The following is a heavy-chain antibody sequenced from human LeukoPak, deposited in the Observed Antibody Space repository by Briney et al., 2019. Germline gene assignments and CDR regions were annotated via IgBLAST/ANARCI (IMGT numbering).Heavy chain of an antibody. D-gene: IGHD2-15*01. V-gene: IGHV4-38-2*02. CDR2: IYHSGRT. CDR3: ARILGAYCSGGSCPDAFDI. Sequence: SETLSLTCTVSGYSISSGYYWGWIRQPPGKGLEWIGNIYHSGRTYYNPSLKSRVTISVDTSKNQFSLKLSSVTAADTAVFYCARILGAYCSGGSCPDAFDIWGQGTMVTVSS. CDR1: GYSISSGYY. J-gene: IGHJ3*02.